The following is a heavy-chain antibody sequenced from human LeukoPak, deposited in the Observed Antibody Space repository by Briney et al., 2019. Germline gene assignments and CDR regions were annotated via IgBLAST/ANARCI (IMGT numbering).Heavy chain of an antibody. CDR3: ANLHRGWLPHSYFDY. J-gene: IGHJ4*02. D-gene: IGHD3-22*01. CDR2: ISGSGGST. CDR1: GFTFSSYA. V-gene: IGHV3-23*01. Sequence: GGSLRLSCAASGFTFSSYAMSWVRQAPGKGLEWVSAISGSGGSTYYADSVKGRFTISRDNSKNTLYLQMNSLRAEDTAVYYCANLHRGWLPHSYFDYWGQGTLVTVPS.